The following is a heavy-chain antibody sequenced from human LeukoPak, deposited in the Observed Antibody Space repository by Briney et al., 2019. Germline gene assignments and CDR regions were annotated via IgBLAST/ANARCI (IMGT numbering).Heavy chain of an antibody. Sequence: SETLSLTCTVSGGSISSTMYYWGWIRQSPGKGLEWIGSMYYSGSTYYNPSLKSRVTISVDTSKNQFSLKLSSVTAADTAVYYCAREPINYGSGSYYLLAEGFFDLWGRGTLVTVSS. D-gene: IGHD3-10*01. CDR1: GGSISSTMYY. J-gene: IGHJ2*01. CDR3: AREPINYGSGSYYLLAEGFFDL. CDR2: MYYSGST. V-gene: IGHV4-39*07.